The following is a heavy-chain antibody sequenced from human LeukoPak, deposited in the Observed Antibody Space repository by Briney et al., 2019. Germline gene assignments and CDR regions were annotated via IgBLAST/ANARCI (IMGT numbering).Heavy chain of an antibody. CDR1: GFTFSSYA. CDR3: ARSDGYSYAWDYYYYGMDV. D-gene: IGHD5-18*01. V-gene: IGHV3-30-3*01. Sequence: PGGSLRLSCAASGFTFSSYAMHWVRQAPGKGLEWVAVISYDGSNKYYADSVKGRFTISRDNSKNTLYLQMNSLRAEDTAVYYCARSDGYSYAWDYYYYGMDVWGQGTTVTVSS. CDR2: ISYDGSNK. J-gene: IGHJ6*02.